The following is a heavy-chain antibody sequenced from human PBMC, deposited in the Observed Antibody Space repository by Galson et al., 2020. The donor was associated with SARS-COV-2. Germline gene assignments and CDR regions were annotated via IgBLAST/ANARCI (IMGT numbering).Heavy chain of an antibody. CDR2: ISAYNGNT. J-gene: IGHJ4*02. CDR3: ARDDPMDIVVVPAALPNDY. CDR1: VYTFTSYG. Sequence: ASVKVSCKASVYTFTSYGISWVRQAPGQGLEWMGWISAYNGNTNYAQKLQGRVTMTTDTSTITAYMELRSLRSDDTAVYYCARDDPMDIVVVPAALPNDYWGQGTLVTVSS. V-gene: IGHV1-18*01. D-gene: IGHD2-2*03.